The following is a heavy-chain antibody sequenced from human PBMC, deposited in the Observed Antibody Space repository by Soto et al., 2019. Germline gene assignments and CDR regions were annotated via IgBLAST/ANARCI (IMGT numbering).Heavy chain of an antibody. V-gene: IGHV3-23*01. CDR1: GFTFSSYA. CDR2: ISGSGGST. CDR3: AKVGDYYCARPPHGMDV. Sequence: PGGSLRLSCAASGFTFSSYAMSWVRQAPGKGLEWVSAISGSGGSTYYADSVKGRFTISRDNSKNTLYLQMNSLRAEDTAVYYCAKVGDYYCARPPHGMDVWGQGTTVTVSS. J-gene: IGHJ6*02. D-gene: IGHD2-21*01.